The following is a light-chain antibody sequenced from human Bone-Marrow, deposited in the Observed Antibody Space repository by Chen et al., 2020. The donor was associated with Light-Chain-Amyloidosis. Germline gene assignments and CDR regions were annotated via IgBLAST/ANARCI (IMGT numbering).Light chain of an antibody. CDR2: RDI. Sequence: SYELTQPPSVSVSPGQTARITCSGDDLPTKYAYWYQQKPGQAPVLVIHRDIERPSGISERFPGSSSGTTATLTISGVQAEDEADYHCQSADSSGTYEVIFGGGTKLTVL. CDR3: QSADSSGTYEVI. J-gene: IGLJ2*01. V-gene: IGLV3-25*03. CDR1: DLPTKY.